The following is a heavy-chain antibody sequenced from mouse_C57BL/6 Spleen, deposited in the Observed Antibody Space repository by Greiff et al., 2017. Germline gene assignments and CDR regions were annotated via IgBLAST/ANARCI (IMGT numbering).Heavy chain of an antibody. Sequence: VQLQQSVAELVRPGASVKLSCTASGFNIKNTYMHWVKQRPEQGLEWIGRIDPANGNTKYAPKFQGKATITADTSSNTAYLQLSSLTSEDTAIYYCALHTTVVAPPYYFDYWGQGTTLTVSS. J-gene: IGHJ2*01. CDR1: GFNIKNTY. CDR3: ALHTTVVAPPYYFDY. D-gene: IGHD1-1*01. V-gene: IGHV14-3*01. CDR2: IDPANGNT.